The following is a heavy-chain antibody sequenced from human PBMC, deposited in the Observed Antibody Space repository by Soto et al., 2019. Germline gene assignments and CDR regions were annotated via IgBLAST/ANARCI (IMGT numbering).Heavy chain of an antibody. CDR3: ARDPYYDFWSGSDYYYMDV. CDR2: ISAYNGNT. CDR1: GYTFTSYG. D-gene: IGHD3-3*01. Sequence: ASVKVSCKASGYTFTSYGISWVRQAPGQGLEWMGWISAYNGNTNYAQKLQGRVTMTTDTSTSTAYMELRSLRSDDTAVYYCARDPYYDFWSGSDYYYMDVWGKGTTVTVSS. V-gene: IGHV1-18*01. J-gene: IGHJ6*03.